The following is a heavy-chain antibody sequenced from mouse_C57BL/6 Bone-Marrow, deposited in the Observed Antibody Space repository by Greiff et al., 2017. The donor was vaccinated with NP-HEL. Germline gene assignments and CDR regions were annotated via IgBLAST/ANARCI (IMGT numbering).Heavy chain of an antibody. CDR1: GFTSSDYY. CDR2: ISNGGGST. D-gene: IGHD1-1*01. Sequence: EVQLVESGGGLVQPGGSLKLSCAASGFTSSDYYMYWVRQTPEKRLEWVAYISNGGGSTYYPDTVKGRFPISRDNAKNTLYLQMSRLKSEDTAMYYCARHWYYGSFWYFDVWGTGTTVTVSS. J-gene: IGHJ1*03. CDR3: ARHWYYGSFWYFDV. V-gene: IGHV5-12*01.